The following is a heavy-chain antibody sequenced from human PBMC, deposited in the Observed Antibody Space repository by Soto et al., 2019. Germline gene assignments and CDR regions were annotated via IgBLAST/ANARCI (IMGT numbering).Heavy chain of an antibody. CDR1: GFTFSSYA. CDR2: ISGSGGST. D-gene: IGHD3-3*01. Sequence: GGSLRLSCAASGFTFSSYAMSWVRQAPGKGLEWVSAISGSGGSTYYADSVKGRFTISRDNSKNTLYLQMNSLRAEDTAVYYCAKDRREGYFWSGYYFDYWGQGTLVTVSS. CDR3: AKDRREGYFWSGYYFDY. J-gene: IGHJ4*02. V-gene: IGHV3-23*01.